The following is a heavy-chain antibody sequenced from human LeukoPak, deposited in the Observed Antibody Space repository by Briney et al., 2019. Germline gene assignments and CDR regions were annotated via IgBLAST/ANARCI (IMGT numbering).Heavy chain of an antibody. J-gene: IGHJ4*02. CDR1: GGSISSSSHY. Sequence: PSETLSLTCTVSGGSISSSSHYWGWIRQPPGKGLEWIGSIYYSGRTYYNPSLKSRVTISVDTSKNQFSLKLSSVTAADTAVYYCARAGEDTAMDDWGQGTLVTVSS. D-gene: IGHD5-18*01. CDR3: ARAGEDTAMDD. CDR2: IYYSGRT. V-gene: IGHV4-39*01.